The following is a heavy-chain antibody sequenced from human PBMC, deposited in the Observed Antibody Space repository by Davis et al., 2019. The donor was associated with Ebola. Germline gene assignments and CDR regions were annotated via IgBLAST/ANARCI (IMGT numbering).Heavy chain of an antibody. CDR2: INTNTGDP. D-gene: IGHD5-18*01. J-gene: IGHJ4*02. V-gene: IGHV7-4-1*02. CDR1: GYTFSSYA. CDR3: ARCEENPDTTMVSCFDY. Sequence: ASVKVSCKSSGYTFSSYALNWVRQAPGQGLEWMGWINTNTGDPTYAQGFTGRFVFSLDTSVSTAYLQISSLKAEDTAVYYCARCEENPDTTMVSCFDYWGQGTLVTVSP.